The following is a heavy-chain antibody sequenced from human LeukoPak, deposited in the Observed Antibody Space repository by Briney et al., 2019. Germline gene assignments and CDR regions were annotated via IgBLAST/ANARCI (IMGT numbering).Heavy chain of an antibody. CDR1: GGSFSGYY. Sequence: TSETLSLTCAVYGGSFSGYYWGWIRQPPGKGLEWIGSIYYSGSTYYNPSLKSRVTISVDTSKNQFSLKLSSVTAADTAVYYCARHPLDIVVVVAATPRGWFDPWGQGTLVTVSS. D-gene: IGHD2-15*01. CDR2: IYYSGST. J-gene: IGHJ5*02. CDR3: ARHPLDIVVVVAATPRGWFDP. V-gene: IGHV4-39*01.